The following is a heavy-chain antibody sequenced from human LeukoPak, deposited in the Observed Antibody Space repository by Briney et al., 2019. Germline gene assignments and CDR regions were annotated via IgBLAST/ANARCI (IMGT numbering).Heavy chain of an antibody. Sequence: GGSLRLSCAASGFTFSSYSMNWVRQAPGKGLEWVSSISSSSSYIYYADSVKGRFTISRDNAKNSLYLQMNSLRAEDTAVYYCARGYGSGYYYYYYMDVWGKGTTVTISS. V-gene: IGHV3-21*01. CDR1: GFTFSSYS. D-gene: IGHD3-10*01. CDR2: ISSSSSYI. J-gene: IGHJ6*03. CDR3: ARGYGSGYYYYYYMDV.